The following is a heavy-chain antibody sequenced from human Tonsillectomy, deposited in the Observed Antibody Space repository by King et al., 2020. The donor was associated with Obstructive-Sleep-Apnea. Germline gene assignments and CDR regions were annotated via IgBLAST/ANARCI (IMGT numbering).Heavy chain of an antibody. Sequence: MQLQESGPGLVKPSETLSLTCTVSGGSISRYYWSWIRQPAGKGLEWIGRIYTSGSTNYNPSLKSRVTMSVDTSKNQFSLKLSSVTAADTAVYYCARGYCSGGSCVSYNWFDPWGQGTLVTVSS. D-gene: IGHD2-15*01. CDR3: ARGYCSGGSCVSYNWFDP. J-gene: IGHJ5*02. V-gene: IGHV4-4*07. CDR1: GGSISRYY. CDR2: IYTSGST.